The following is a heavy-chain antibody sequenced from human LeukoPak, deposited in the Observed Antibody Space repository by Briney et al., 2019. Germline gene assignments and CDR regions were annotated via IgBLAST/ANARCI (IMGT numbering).Heavy chain of an antibody. CDR1: GYTFTRYY. CDR3: ARERRLIAAAGTTYNWFDP. D-gene: IGHD6-13*01. CDR2: INPNSGGT. V-gene: IGHV1-2*02. Sequence: ASVKVSRKASGYTFTRYYMHWVRQAPGQGLEWMGWINPNSGGTNYAQKFQGRVTMTRDTSISTAYMELSRLRSDDTAVYYCARERRLIAAAGTTYNWFDPWGQGTLVTVSS. J-gene: IGHJ5*02.